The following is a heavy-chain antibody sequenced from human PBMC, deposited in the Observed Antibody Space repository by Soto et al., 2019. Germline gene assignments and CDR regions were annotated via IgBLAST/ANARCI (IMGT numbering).Heavy chain of an antibody. CDR3: TTGSSGY. CDR1: GITFRNVW. D-gene: IGHD3-10*01. Sequence: GWSLRLSCAASGITFRNVWMSWVRQTPGKGLEWVGRIKSKTDGETTDYAAPVKDRFTISRDDSKNTVYLQMNSLKTEDTALYYCTTGSSGYWGQGAMATVPS. J-gene: IGHJ4*02. CDR2: IKSKTDGETT. V-gene: IGHV3-15*01.